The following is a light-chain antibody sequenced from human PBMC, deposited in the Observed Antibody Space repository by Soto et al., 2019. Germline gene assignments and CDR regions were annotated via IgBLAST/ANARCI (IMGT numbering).Light chain of an antibody. CDR1: QSISSW. J-gene: IGKJ1*01. CDR2: KAS. Sequence: DIQMTQSPSTLSASVGDRVTITCRASQSISSWLAWYQQKPGKAPKLLIYKASSLESGVPSRFSGSGSGTEFTLTISSLQPDDFATYYCQQYESYSWTFGQGTKVDI. CDR3: QQYESYSWT. V-gene: IGKV1-5*03.